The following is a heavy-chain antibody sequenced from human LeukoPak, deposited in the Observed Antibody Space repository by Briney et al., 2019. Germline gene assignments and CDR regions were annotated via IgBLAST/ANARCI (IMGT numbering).Heavy chain of an antibody. CDR3: ARVGSRDGYNGRLFDY. V-gene: IGHV3-21*01. J-gene: IGHJ4*02. D-gene: IGHD5-24*01. Sequence: PGGSLRLSCAASGFNFSIYSMNWVRQAPGKGLEWVSSISSSSSYIYYADSVKGRFTISRDNAKNSLYLQMNSLRAEDTAVYYCARVGSRDGYNGRLFDYWGQGTLVTVSS. CDR1: GFNFSIYS. CDR2: ISSSSSYI.